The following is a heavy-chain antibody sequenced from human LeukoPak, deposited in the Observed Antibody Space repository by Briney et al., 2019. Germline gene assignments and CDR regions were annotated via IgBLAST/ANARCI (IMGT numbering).Heavy chain of an antibody. Sequence: GGSLRLSCAASGFTFSSYSMNWVRQAPGKGLEWVSSISSSSSYIYYADSVKGRFTISRDNAKNSLYLQMNSLRAEDTAVYYCARRSSGSPPYYFGYWGQGTLVTVSS. CDR3: ARRSSGSPPYYFGY. CDR1: GFTFSSYS. D-gene: IGHD1-26*01. CDR2: ISSSSSYI. V-gene: IGHV3-21*01. J-gene: IGHJ4*02.